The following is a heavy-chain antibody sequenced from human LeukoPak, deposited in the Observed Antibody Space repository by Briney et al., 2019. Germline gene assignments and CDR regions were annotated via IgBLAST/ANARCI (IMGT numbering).Heavy chain of an antibody. Sequence: GGSLRLSCAASGFTFSSHAMSWVRQAPGKGLEWVSGISGSGGSTYYADSVKGLFTISRDNSKNTLYLQMISLNAEDTAVYYCAKSRGIAVAGTSDYWGQGTLVTVSS. J-gene: IGHJ4*02. V-gene: IGHV3-23*01. CDR1: GFTFSSHA. D-gene: IGHD6-19*01. CDR3: AKSRGIAVAGTSDY. CDR2: ISGSGGST.